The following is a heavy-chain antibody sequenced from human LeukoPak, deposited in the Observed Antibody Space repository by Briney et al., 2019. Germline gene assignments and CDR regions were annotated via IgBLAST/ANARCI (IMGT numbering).Heavy chain of an antibody. J-gene: IGHJ3*02. D-gene: IGHD2-15*01. CDR1: VYTFTGYY. Sequence: ASVKVSCKASVYTFTGYYMHWVRQVPGQGLEWMGWINPNSGGTNYAQKFQGRVTMTRDTSISTAYMELSRLRSDDTAVYYCARRAGVAGAFDIWGQGTMVTVSS. CDR3: ARRAGVAGAFDI. CDR2: INPNSGGT. V-gene: IGHV1-2*02.